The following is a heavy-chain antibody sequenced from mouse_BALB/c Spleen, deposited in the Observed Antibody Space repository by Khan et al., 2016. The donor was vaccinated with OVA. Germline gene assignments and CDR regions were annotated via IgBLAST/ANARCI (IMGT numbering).Heavy chain of an antibody. CDR1: GDSITTGY. J-gene: IGHJ3*01. V-gene: IGHV3-8*02. CDR2: IIYTGYT. D-gene: IGHD2-14*01. CDR3: ARSTYRYVFVY. Sequence: EMQLQESGPSLVKPSQTLSLTCSVTGDSITTGYWNWIRKFPGNKLEYMGYIIYTGYTYYNPSLKSRISITRHTSNNQYYLQLNSVTDEDTATYYCARSTYRYVFVYWGQGTLVTVSA.